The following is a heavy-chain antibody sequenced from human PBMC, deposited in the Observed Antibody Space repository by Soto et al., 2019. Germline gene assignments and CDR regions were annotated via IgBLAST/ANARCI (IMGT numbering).Heavy chain of an antibody. J-gene: IGHJ3*02. CDR2: MNPNSGNT. CDR1: GYTFSGYY. Sequence: ASVKVSCKASGYTFSGYYIHWVRQAPGQGLEWMGWMNPNSGNTGYAQKFQGRVTMTRNTSISTAYMELSSLRSEDTAVYYCARGADTAMGYDAFDIWGQGTMVTVSS. D-gene: IGHD5-18*01. CDR3: ARGADTAMGYDAFDI. V-gene: IGHV1-8*02.